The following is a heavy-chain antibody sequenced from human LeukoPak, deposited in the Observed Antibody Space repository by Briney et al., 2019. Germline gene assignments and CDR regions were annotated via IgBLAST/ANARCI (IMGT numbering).Heavy chain of an antibody. CDR2: IYHSGST. Sequence: TLSLTCAVYGGSFSGYSWSWIRQPTGKGLEWIGYIYHSGSTYYNPSLKSRVTISVDRSKNQFSLKLSSVTAADTAVYYCARCYYDFWSGSGDWFDPWGQGTLVTVSS. J-gene: IGHJ5*02. V-gene: IGHV4-30-2*01. CDR3: ARCYYDFWSGSGDWFDP. D-gene: IGHD3-3*01. CDR1: GGSFSGYS.